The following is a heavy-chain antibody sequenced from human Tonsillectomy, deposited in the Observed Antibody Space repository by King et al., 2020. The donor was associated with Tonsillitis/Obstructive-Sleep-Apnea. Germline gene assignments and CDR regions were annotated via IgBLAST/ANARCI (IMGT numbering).Heavy chain of an antibody. CDR3: ARYCSSTTFSGLYGLDV. J-gene: IGHJ6*02. Sequence: VQLVESGAEVKKPGASVKVSCTVSGYTLTELSMHWVRQAPGKGLEWMGGFDPEDGETIYAQKFQGRVTMTEDTSTNTAYMELSSLRSEDTAVYYCARYCSSTTFSGLYGLDVWGPGTTVTVSS. V-gene: IGHV1-24*01. CDR1: GYTLTELS. CDR2: FDPEDGET. D-gene: IGHD2-2*01.